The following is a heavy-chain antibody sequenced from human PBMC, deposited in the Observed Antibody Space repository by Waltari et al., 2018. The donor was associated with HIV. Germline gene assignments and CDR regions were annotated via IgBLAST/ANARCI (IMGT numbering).Heavy chain of an antibody. Sequence: QVSLVQSGAEVKKPGASVKVSCKASGYTFTRYDINWVRQATGQGLEWMGWIKRNSGNRGYAQKFQGRVTLTKDSTITTAFMELSDLRSDDTAIYYCVRVAGSIDYWGQGTLVTVSS. V-gene: IGHV1-8*01. J-gene: IGHJ4*02. CDR2: IKRNSGNR. CDR3: VRVAGSIDY. CDR1: GYTFTRYD.